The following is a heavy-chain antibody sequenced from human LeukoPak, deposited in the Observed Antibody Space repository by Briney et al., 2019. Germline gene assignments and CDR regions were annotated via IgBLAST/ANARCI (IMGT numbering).Heavy chain of an antibody. CDR1: GYTFTDYY. CDR3: ARARWQLVPYFDS. V-gene: IGHV1-2*02. Sequence: ASVKVSCKASGYTFTDYYMHWVRQAPGQGLEWMGSINPNSGGTNFAQKFQGRVAMTRDTSISTAYLELGSLRSVDTAVYFCARARWQLVPYFDSWGQGTLVTVSS. CDR2: INPNSGGT. J-gene: IGHJ4*02. D-gene: IGHD6-6*01.